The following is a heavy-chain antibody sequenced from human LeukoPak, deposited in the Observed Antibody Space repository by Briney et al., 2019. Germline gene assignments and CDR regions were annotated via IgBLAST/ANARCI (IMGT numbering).Heavy chain of an antibody. V-gene: IGHV3-53*01. Sequence: GGSLRLSCTASGFTVSSNFMSWVHQAPGKGLEWVSVIYGGGSTYYADSVKGRFTISRDTSKSTLYLQMNSLRADDTAVYYCATWPGGWYGEDSWGQGTLVTVSS. CDR3: ATWPGGWYGEDS. CDR1: GFTVSSNF. J-gene: IGHJ4*02. CDR2: IYGGGST. D-gene: IGHD6-19*01.